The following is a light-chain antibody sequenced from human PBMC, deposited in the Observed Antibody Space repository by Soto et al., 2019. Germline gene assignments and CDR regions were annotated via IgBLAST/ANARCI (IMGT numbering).Light chain of an antibody. J-gene: IGLJ2*01. CDR3: AAWDDSRSGFVV. CDR1: SSNIGSNT. Sequence: QSVLTQPPSASGTPGQRVTIYCSGSSSNIGSNTVNWYQQLPGTAPKLLIYSNNQRPSGVPDRFSGSKSGTSASLAISGLQSEDEADYYCAAWDDSRSGFVVFGGGTKLTVL. CDR2: SNN. V-gene: IGLV1-44*01.